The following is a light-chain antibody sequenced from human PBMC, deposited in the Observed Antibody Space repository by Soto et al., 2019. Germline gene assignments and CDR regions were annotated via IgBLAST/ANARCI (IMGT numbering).Light chain of an antibody. CDR1: SSNIGAGYD. V-gene: IGLV1-40*01. J-gene: IGLJ3*02. Sequence: QSALTQPPSVSGAPGQRVTISCTGSSSNIGAGYDVHWYQQLRGTAPKLLIYGNSNRPSGVPDRFSGSKSGTSASLAITGLQAEDEADYYCQSYDRSLSGSVFGGGTKVTVL. CDR3: QSYDRSLSGSV. CDR2: GNS.